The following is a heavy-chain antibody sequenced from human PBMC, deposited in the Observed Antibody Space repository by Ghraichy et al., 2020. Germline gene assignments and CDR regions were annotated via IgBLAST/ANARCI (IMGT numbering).Heavy chain of an antibody. V-gene: IGHV3-23*01. J-gene: IGHJ4*02. CDR2: ISGSGGAT. CDR3: AKALRAYSYEIAGH. CDR1: GFTFSSYA. D-gene: IGHD5-18*01. Sequence: GGSLRLSCAASGFTFSSYAMSWVRQAPGKGLEWVSGISGSGGATYYADSVKGRFTISRDNSKNTLYLQMDSLRAEDTATYYCAKALRAYSYEIAGHWGQGTLVTVSS.